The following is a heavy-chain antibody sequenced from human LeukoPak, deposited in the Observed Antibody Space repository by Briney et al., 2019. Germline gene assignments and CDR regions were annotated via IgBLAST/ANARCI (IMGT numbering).Heavy chain of an antibody. CDR2: ISSSGSTI. J-gene: IGHJ4*02. CDR1: GFTSSDYY. Sequence: PGGSLRLSCAAAGFTSSDYYMSWIRQAPGKGLEWVSYISSSGSTIYYADSVKGRLTISRDNAKNSLYLQMNSLRAEDTAVYYCARERELEPLDYWGQGTLVTVSS. D-gene: IGHD1-1*01. V-gene: IGHV3-11*04. CDR3: ARERELEPLDY.